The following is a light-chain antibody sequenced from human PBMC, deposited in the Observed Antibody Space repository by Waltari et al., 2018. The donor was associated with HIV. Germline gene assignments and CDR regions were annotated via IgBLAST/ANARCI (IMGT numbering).Light chain of an antibody. CDR2: TNN. CDR1: SSNIGTNT. J-gene: IGLJ2*01. V-gene: IGLV1-44*01. Sequence: QSVLTQPPSASGTPGQRVTIPCSGSSSNIGTNTVNWYQQLPGTAPKLLISTNNQRPSGVPDRFSGSRSGTSASLAISGLQSEDEADYYCAARDDSLNGVAFGGGTKLTVL. CDR3: AARDDSLNGVA.